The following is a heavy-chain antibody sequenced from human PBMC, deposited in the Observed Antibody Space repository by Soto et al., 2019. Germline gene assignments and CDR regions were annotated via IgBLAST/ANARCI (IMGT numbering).Heavy chain of an antibody. Sequence: ASVKVSCKASGYTFTSYDINWVRQATGQGLEWMGWMNPNSGNTGYAQKFQGRVTMTRNTSISTAYMELSSLRSEDTAVYYCARVDCSSTSCQTSFDYWGQGTLVTVSS. D-gene: IGHD2-2*01. V-gene: IGHV1-8*01. CDR3: ARVDCSSTSCQTSFDY. J-gene: IGHJ4*02. CDR1: GYTFTSYD. CDR2: MNPNSGNT.